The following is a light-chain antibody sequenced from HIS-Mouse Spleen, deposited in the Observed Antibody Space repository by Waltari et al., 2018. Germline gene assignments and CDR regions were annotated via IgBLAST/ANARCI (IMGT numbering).Light chain of an antibody. CDR2: EVS. CDR1: SSDVGGSTY. CDR3: SSYAGSNNYV. Sequence: QSALTQPPSASGSPGQSVTISCTGTSSDVGGSTYVPWYQQHPGKAPKLMIYEVSKRPSGVPDRFSGSKSGNTASLTVSGLQAEDEADYYCSSYAGSNNYVFGTGTKVTVL. J-gene: IGLJ1*01. V-gene: IGLV2-8*01.